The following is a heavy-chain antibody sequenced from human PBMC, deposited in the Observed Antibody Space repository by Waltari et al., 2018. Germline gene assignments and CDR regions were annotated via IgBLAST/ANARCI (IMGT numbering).Heavy chain of an antibody. V-gene: IGHV4-39*07. CDR3: ARQYYGSAYGMDV. CDR1: GGPISSSSYY. Sequence: QLQLQESGPGLVKPSETLSLTCTVSGGPISSSSYYWVWTRQPPGKGLEWIGSIYYSGSTYYNPSLKSRVTISVDTSKNQFSLKLSSVTAADTAVYYCARQYYGSAYGMDVWGQGTTVTVSS. CDR2: IYYSGST. J-gene: IGHJ6*02. D-gene: IGHD3-10*01.